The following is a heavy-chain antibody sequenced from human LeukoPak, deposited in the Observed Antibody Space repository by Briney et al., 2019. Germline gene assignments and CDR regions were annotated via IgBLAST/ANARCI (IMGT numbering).Heavy chain of an antibody. CDR3: ARVRSGEYFDY. CDR1: GFIVSSNY. CDR2: ICTGGST. V-gene: IGHV3-66*01. D-gene: IGHD6-25*01. Sequence: PGGSLRLSCAASGFIVSSNYMSWVRQATGKGLEWVSVICTGGSTYYADSVKGRFTISRDKSKNTLYLQMNSLRAEDTAVYYCARVRSGEYFDYWGQGTLVTVSS. J-gene: IGHJ4*02.